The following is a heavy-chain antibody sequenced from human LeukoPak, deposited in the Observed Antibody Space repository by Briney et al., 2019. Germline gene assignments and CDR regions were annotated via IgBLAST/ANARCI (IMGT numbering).Heavy chain of an antibody. Sequence: PGRSLRLSCTASGFTFGDYAMSWVRQAPGKGLEWVGFIRSKAYGGTTEYAASVKGRFTISRDDSKSIAYLQMNSLKTEDTAVYYCTSSGYSYSYYFDYWGQGTLVTVSS. CDR3: TSSGYSYSYYFDY. V-gene: IGHV3-49*04. CDR2: IRSKAYGGTT. CDR1: GFTFGDYA. D-gene: IGHD5-18*01. J-gene: IGHJ4*02.